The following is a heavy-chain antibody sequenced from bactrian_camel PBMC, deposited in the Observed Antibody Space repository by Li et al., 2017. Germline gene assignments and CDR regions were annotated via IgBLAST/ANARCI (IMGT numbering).Heavy chain of an antibody. Sequence: HVQLVESGGALVQPGGSLRLSCAASGFTFSSYWMYWVRQTIGKGLEWVSSINSGGGSTHYADSVKGRFTISKDNAKNTLYLQMNSLKPEDTAVYYCAADLVHLTYGGSCRYWGQGTQVTVS. J-gene: IGHJ4*01. D-gene: IGHD6*01. CDR3: AADLVHLTYGGSCRY. CDR2: INSGGGST. CDR1: GFTFSSYW. V-gene: IGHV3S1*01.